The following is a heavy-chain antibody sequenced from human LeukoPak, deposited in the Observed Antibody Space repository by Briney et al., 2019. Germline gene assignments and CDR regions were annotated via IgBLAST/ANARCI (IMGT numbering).Heavy chain of an antibody. Sequence: GESLKVSCKGSGYSFASYWIGWVRQMPGKGLEWMGIIYPGDSDTRYSPSFQGRVTISADKSISTAYLQWSSLKASDTAMYYCARYTLAAFDYWGQGTLVTVSS. J-gene: IGHJ4*02. D-gene: IGHD2-2*02. CDR2: IYPGDSDT. V-gene: IGHV5-51*01. CDR3: ARYTLAAFDY. CDR1: GYSFASYW.